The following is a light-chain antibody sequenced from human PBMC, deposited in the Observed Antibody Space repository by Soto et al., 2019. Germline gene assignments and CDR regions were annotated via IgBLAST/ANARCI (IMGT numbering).Light chain of an antibody. CDR2: EVS. J-gene: IGLJ1*01. CDR1: SSYVGGYNY. CDR3: SSYAGSNNNYV. V-gene: IGLV2-8*01. Sequence: QSALTQPPSASGSPGQSVTISCTGTSSYVGGYNYVSWYQQHPGKAPKLMIYEVSKRPSGVPDRFSGSKSGNTASLTVSGLQAEDEADYYCSSYAGSNNNYVFGTGTKLTVL.